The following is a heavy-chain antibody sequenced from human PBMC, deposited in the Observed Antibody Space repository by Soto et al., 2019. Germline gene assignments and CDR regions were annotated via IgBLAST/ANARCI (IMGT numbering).Heavy chain of an antibody. Sequence: ASVKVSSKASGFTFTTYGITWVRQAPGQGLEWMGWISAYNGDTNYAQKFQGRVTMTTDTSTSTAYMELRSLRSDDTAVYYCARDSSYYGSGTYTVGPWGQGTLVTVSS. CDR3: ARDSSYYGSGTYTVGP. V-gene: IGHV1-18*04. CDR2: ISAYNGDT. D-gene: IGHD3-10*01. J-gene: IGHJ5*02. CDR1: GFTFTTYG.